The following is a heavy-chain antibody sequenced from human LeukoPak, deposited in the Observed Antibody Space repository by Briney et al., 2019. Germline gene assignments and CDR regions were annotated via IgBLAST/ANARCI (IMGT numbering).Heavy chain of an antibody. CDR3: ARYCFGSVTKRVLED. D-gene: IGHD3-10*01. Sequence: ASVKVCCKVSGYTFTGQSLDWVRPAPGQGLEWVGWSNTSTGDTNYAQSFQDRVTLTTDTSITTAYLELTGLTSDDAAVYFCARYCFGSVTKRVLEDWGQGTLVTVAS. CDR2: SNTSTGDT. V-gene: IGHV1-2*02. CDR1: GYTFTGQS. J-gene: IGHJ4*02.